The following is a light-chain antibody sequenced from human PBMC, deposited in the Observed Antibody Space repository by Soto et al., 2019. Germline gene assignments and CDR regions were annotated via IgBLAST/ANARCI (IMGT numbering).Light chain of an antibody. CDR2: EVS. Sequence: QSALTQPASVSGSPGQSITISCTGTSSDVGGYNYVSWYQQYPGKAPRLMIYEVSHRPSGVSNRFSASKSGNTASLTISGLQAEDEADYYCSSYTTISAWVFGGGTQLTVL. CDR3: SSYTTISAWV. J-gene: IGLJ3*02. CDR1: SSDVGGYNY. V-gene: IGLV2-14*01.